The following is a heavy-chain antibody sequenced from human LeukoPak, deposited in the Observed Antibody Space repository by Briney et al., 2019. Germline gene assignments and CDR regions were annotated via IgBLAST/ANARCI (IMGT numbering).Heavy chain of an antibody. CDR2: IIPIFGTA. J-gene: IGHJ3*02. CDR3: ARGAYSSSPLPRGDDAFDI. Sequence: ASVKVSCKASGGTFSSYAISWVRQAPGQGLEWMGGIIPIFGTANYAQKFQGRVTITADKSTSTAYMELSSLRSEDTAVYYCARGAYSSSPLPRGDDAFDIWGQGTMVTVSS. CDR1: GGTFSSYA. D-gene: IGHD6-6*01. V-gene: IGHV1-69*06.